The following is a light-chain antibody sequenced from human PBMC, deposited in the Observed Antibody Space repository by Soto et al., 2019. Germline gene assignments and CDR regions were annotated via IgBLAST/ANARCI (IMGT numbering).Light chain of an antibody. CDR3: QQYNSLPDP. CDR1: DNVVRC. Sequence: EIQMTQSPSTLSASLGDRVAMPCRASDNVVRCVAWYQQKSGKAPKLVIYKIFNWADGVPSRFSGSGSGTEFTLTITRLQSEDFAPYYCQQYNSLPDPFGEGTKVDIK. V-gene: IGKV1-5*03. J-gene: IGKJ1*01. CDR2: KIF.